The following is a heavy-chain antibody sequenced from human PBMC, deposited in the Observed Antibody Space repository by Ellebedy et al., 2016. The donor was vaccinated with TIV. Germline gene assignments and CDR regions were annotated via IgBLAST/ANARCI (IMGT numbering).Heavy chain of an antibody. CDR1: GLTFSSHA. CDR2: ITESGGNT. V-gene: IGHV3-23*01. Sequence: GESLKISCAASGLTFSSHAMSWVRQAPGKGLEWVSSITESGGNTYYADSVKGRFTISRDNSKDTLYLQMNSLSAEDTAVYYCARSGELDSWGQGTLVTVSS. D-gene: IGHD1-26*01. CDR3: ARSGELDS. J-gene: IGHJ4*02.